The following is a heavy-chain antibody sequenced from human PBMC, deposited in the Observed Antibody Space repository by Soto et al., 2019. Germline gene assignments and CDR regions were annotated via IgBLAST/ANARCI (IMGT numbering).Heavy chain of an antibody. CDR1: GGTFSTSA. J-gene: IGHJ6*02. Sequence: QVQLVQSGAEVKKPGSSVKVSCKTSGGTFSTSAISWVRQAPGQGLEWVGGIMPVFPTPDYAQNFQGRVTITADASTPTAYLELTSLRADDTAVYYCARDKDRLQLGGNYYYILDVWGQGTAITVSS. D-gene: IGHD1-1*01. CDR2: IMPVFPTP. V-gene: IGHV1-69*12. CDR3: ARDKDRLQLGGNYYYILDV.